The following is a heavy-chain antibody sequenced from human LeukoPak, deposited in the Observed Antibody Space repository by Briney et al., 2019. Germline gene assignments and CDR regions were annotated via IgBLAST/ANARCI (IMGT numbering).Heavy chain of an antibody. J-gene: IGHJ4*02. CDR1: GFTFSSYA. Sequence: GGSLRLSCAASGFTFSSYAMSWVRQAPRKGLEWVSAISGSGGSTYYADSVKGRFTISRDNSKNTLYLQMNSLRAEDTAVYYCAKDSPHYYDSSGYDFDYWGQGTLVTVSS. CDR3: AKDSPHYYDSSGYDFDY. CDR2: ISGSGGST. V-gene: IGHV3-23*01. D-gene: IGHD3-22*01.